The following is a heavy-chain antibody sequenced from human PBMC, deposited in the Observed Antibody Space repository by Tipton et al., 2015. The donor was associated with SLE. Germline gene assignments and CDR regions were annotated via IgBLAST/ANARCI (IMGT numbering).Heavy chain of an antibody. CDR2: ISYDGSNK. V-gene: IGHV3-30-3*01. J-gene: IGHJ3*02. CDR3: ASPRAGTKGAFDI. D-gene: IGHD6-19*01. Sequence: SLRLSCAASGFTFSSYAMHWVRQAPGKGLEWVAVISYDGSNKYYADSVKGRFTISRDNSKNTLYLQMNSLRAEDTAVYYCASPRAGTKGAFDIWGQGTMVTVSS. CDR1: GFTFSSYA.